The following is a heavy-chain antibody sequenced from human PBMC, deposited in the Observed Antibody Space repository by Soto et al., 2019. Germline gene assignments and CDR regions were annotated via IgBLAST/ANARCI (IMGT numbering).Heavy chain of an antibody. CDR2: IIPIFGTA. D-gene: IGHD3-22*01. CDR1: GGTFSSYA. V-gene: IGHV1-69*13. Sequence: GASVKVSFKASGGTFSSYAISWLRQAPGQGLEWMGGIIPIFGTANYAQKFQGRVTITADESTSTAYMELSSLRSEDTAVYYCALHDSSGYYYAIDYWGQGTLVTVSS. J-gene: IGHJ4*02. CDR3: ALHDSSGYYYAIDY.